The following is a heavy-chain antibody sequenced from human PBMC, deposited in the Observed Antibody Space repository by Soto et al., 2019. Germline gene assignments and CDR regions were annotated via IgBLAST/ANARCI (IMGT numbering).Heavy chain of an antibody. Sequence: GASVKVSCKASGYTFTSHGISWVRQAPGQGLEWMGWVSGYNGNTNYAQKFQGRVTMTTDTSTTTAYMELRSLRSDDTAVYYCARDLGAKVYYWGQRTLVTVSS. V-gene: IGHV1-18*01. CDR3: ARDLGAKVYY. CDR2: VSGYNGNT. D-gene: IGHD3-16*01. J-gene: IGHJ4*02. CDR1: GYTFTSHG.